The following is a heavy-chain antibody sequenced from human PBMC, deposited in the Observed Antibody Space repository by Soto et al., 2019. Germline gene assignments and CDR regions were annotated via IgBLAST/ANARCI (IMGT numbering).Heavy chain of an antibody. J-gene: IGHJ4*02. Sequence: QVQLQESGPGLVKPSQTLSLTCTVSGGSISSGGYYWSWIRQHPGKGLEWIGYIYYSGSTYYNPSLTSRVTIAVDTSKNQFSLKLSSVTAADTAVYYCATYGSGTYKPTTFDYWGQGTLVTVSS. CDR1: GGSISSGGYY. D-gene: IGHD3-10*01. V-gene: IGHV4-31*03. CDR3: ATYGSGTYKPTTFDY. CDR2: IYYSGST.